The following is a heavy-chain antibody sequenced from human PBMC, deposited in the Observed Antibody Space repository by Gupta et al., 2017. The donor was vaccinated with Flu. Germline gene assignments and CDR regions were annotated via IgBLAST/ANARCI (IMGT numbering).Heavy chain of an antibody. V-gene: IGHV3-7*01. CDR3: VRDITLAGAIYYFDY. Sequence: EVQLVESGGGLVQPGGSLRLSCGASGFSFSNYWMSWVRPAPGKGLEWVANINRDGSEKFYVDSVEGRLTVSRDNAKNSLYLQMNSLRAEDTAVYYCVRDITLAGAIYYFDYWGQGTLVTVSS. D-gene: IGHD1-26*01. CDR1: GFSFSNYW. CDR2: INRDGSEK. J-gene: IGHJ4*02.